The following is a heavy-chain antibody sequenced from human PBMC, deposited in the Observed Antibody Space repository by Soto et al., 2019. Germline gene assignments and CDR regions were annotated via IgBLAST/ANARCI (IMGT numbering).Heavy chain of an antibody. CDR2: INHSGTT. CDR3: ARARFDSWSHIYYGLDV. J-gene: IGHJ6*02. V-gene: IGHV4-34*01. CDR1: GGSFSGYS. D-gene: IGHD3-3*01. Sequence: PSETLSLTCAVYGGSFSGYSWTWLRQPPGKGLEWIGEINHSGTTDYNPALKSRVTMSADTSKNQFSLRMTSVTAADTAVYYCARARFDSWSHIYYGLDVWGQGTTVIASS.